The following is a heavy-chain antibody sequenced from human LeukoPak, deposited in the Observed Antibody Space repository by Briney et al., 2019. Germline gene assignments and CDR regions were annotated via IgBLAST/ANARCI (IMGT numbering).Heavy chain of an antibody. CDR3: AKGFYDSRLNSNPFDF. Sequence: PSETLSLTCTVSGTSIITSYWSWIRQFPGKGLEWIGFIDSSGHTVSNPSLSGRVTISIDTSKNQFFLRLTSVTAADTAVYYCAKGFYDSRLNSNPFDFWGRGTLVTVSS. J-gene: IGHJ4*02. CDR1: GTSIITSY. CDR2: IDSSGHT. D-gene: IGHD5/OR15-5a*01. V-gene: IGHV4-4*09.